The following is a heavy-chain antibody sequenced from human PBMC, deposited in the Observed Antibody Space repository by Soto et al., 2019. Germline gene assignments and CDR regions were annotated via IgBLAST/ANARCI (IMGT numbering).Heavy chain of an antibody. J-gene: IGHJ4*02. CDR2: IYHSGST. V-gene: IGHV4-4*02. D-gene: IGHD6-13*01. CDR3: ARVDSSWYGYLDY. CDR1: GGSISSSNW. Sequence: SETLSLTCAVSGGSISSSNWWSWVRQPPGKGLEWIGEIYHSGSTNYNPSLKSRVTISVDKSKNQFSLKLSSVTAADTAVYYCARVDSSWYGYLDYWGQGTLVTVSS.